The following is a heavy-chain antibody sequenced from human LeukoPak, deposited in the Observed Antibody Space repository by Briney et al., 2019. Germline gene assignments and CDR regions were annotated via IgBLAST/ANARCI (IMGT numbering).Heavy chain of an antibody. J-gene: IGHJ6*02. V-gene: IGHV1-18*01. CDR2: ISAYNGNT. CDR3: ARHRIAARPAYYYGMDV. D-gene: IGHD6-6*01. CDR1: GYTFTSYG. Sequence: ASVTVSCKASGYTFTSYGISWVRQAPGQGLEWMGWISAYNGNTNYAQKLQGRVTMTTDTSTSTAYMELRSLRSDDTAVYYCARHRIAARPAYYYGMDVWGQGTTVTVSS.